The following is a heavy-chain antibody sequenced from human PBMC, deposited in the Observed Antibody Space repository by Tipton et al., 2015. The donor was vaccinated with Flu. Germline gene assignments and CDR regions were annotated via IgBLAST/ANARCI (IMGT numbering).Heavy chain of an antibody. CDR2: IRSKAYGGTT. D-gene: IGHD3-10*01. V-gene: IGHV3-49*04. CDR3: TREGLPWFGELLDY. J-gene: IGHJ4*02. Sequence: QLVQSGGGLVQPGRSLRLSCTASGFTFGDYAMSWVRQAPGKGLEWVGFIRSKAYGGTTEYAASVKGRFTISRDDSKSIAYLQMNSLKTEDTAVYYCTREGLPWFGELLDYWGQGTLVTVSS. CDR1: GFTFGDYA.